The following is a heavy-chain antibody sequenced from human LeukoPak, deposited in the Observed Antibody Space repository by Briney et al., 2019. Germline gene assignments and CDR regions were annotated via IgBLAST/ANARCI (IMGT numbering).Heavy chain of an antibody. CDR2: VSYDGGNE. Sequence: GGSLRLSCAASGFTFSSYAMHWVRQAPGKGLEWVAVVSYDGGNEYYADSVKGRFTISRDNSENTLYLQMNSLRSEDTAVYYCVVTPEAAVKGNCWGQGTLVTVPS. CDR3: VVTPEAAVKGNC. V-gene: IGHV3-30-3*01. D-gene: IGHD6-13*01. CDR1: GFTFSSYA. J-gene: IGHJ4*02.